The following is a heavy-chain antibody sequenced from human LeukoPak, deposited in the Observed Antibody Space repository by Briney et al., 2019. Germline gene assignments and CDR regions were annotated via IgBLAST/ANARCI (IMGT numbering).Heavy chain of an antibody. CDR2: IYYSGST. V-gene: IGHV4-59*06. CDR3: AREFGTTDY. J-gene: IGHJ4*02. CDR1: GGSISSYY. D-gene: IGHD1-1*01. Sequence: PSETLSLTCTVSGGSISSYYWSWIRQPPGKGLEWIGYIYYSGSTYYNPSLKSRVTISVDTSKNQFSLKLSSVTAADTAVYYCAREFGTTDYWGQGTLVTVSS.